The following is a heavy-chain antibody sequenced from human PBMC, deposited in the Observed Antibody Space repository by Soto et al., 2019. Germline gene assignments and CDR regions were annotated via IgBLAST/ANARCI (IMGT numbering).Heavy chain of an antibody. V-gene: IGHV3-48*02. J-gene: IGHJ2*01. CDR3: ARADITTQTWYFDL. Sequence: GGSLRLSCAASGFTFSSYSMNWVRQAPGKGLEWVSYISSSSSTIYYADSVKGRFTISRDNAKNSLYLQMNSLRDEDTAVYYCARADITTQTWYFDLWGRGTLVTVSS. D-gene: IGHD2-15*01. CDR1: GFTFSSYS. CDR2: ISSSSSTI.